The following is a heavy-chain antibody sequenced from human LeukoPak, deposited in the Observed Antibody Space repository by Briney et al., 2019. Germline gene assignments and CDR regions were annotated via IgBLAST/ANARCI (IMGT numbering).Heavy chain of an antibody. Sequence: SETLSLTCTVSGGSISSGSYYWSWIRQPAGKGLEWIGRIYTSGSTNYNPSLKSRVTISVDTSKNQFSLKLSSVTAADTAVYYCARGDESHYFDYWGQGTLVTVSS. CDR3: ARGDESHYFDY. J-gene: IGHJ4*02. V-gene: IGHV4-61*02. CDR1: GGSISSGSYY. CDR2: IYTSGST.